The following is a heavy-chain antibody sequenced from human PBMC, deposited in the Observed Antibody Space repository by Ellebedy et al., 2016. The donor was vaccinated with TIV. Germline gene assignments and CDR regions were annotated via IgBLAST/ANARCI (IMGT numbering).Heavy chain of an antibody. V-gene: IGHV3-7*03. Sequence: GESLKISCAASGFTFSSYWMSWVRQAPGKGLEWVANIKQDGSEKYYVDSVKGRFTISRDNAKNSLYLQMNRLRSEDTAVYYCARDMGHIMVVRALMGAFDIWGQGTMVTVSS. CDR1: GFTFSSYW. J-gene: IGHJ3*02. CDR3: ARDMGHIMVVRALMGAFDI. D-gene: IGHD2-21*01. CDR2: IKQDGSEK.